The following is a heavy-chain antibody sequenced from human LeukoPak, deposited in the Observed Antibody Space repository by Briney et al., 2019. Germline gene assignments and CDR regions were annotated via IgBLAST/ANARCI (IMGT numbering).Heavy chain of an antibody. J-gene: IGHJ6*03. V-gene: IGHV3-74*01. Sequence: GGSLRLSCAASGFTFSSYNMNWVRQAPGKGLVWVSRINSDGSSTSYADSVKGRFTISRDNAKNTLYLQMNSLRAEDTAVYYCARVPGGNSYYYYMDVWGKGTTVTVSS. CDR1: GFTFSSYN. CDR2: INSDGSST. CDR3: ARVPGGNSYYYYMDV. D-gene: IGHD2-15*01.